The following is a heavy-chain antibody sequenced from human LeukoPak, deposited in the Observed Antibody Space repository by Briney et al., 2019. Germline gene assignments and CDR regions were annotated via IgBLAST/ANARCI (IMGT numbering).Heavy chain of an antibody. CDR3: ARELRGSSYTDNWFDP. Sequence: PSETLSLTCAVSGGSISSSSYYWGWLRQPPGKGLEWIGSIYYSGSTYYNPSLKSRVTISVDTSKNQFSLKLSSVTAADTAVYDCARELRGSSYTDNWFDPWGQGTLVTVSS. CDR1: GGSISSSSYY. J-gene: IGHJ5*02. V-gene: IGHV4-39*07. CDR2: IYYSGST. D-gene: IGHD3-16*02.